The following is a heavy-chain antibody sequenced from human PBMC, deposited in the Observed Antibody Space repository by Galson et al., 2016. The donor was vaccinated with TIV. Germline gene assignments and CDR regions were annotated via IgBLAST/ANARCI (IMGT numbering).Heavy chain of an antibody. CDR2: LSYDERNK. CDR3: AKDRNTAMDTYHYYYGMDV. Sequence: SLRLSCAASGFTFSNYGMHWVRQAPGKGLEWVAVLSYDERNKKYADSVKGRFTISRDNSKNTLYLQMHSLRPDDTAVYYCAKDRNTAMDTYHYYYGMDVWGQGTTVIVSS. D-gene: IGHD5-18*01. V-gene: IGHV3-30*18. J-gene: IGHJ6*02. CDR1: GFTFSNYG.